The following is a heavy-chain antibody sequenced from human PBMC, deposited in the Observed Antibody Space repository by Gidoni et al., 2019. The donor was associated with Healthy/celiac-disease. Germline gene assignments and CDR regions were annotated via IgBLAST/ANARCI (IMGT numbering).Heavy chain of an antibody. CDR2: MSGSGGST. CDR3: AKENWNDYYYGMDV. J-gene: IGHJ6*02. Sequence: EVQLLESGGGLVQPGGSLRLSCSASGFTFSSYAMSWVRQAPGKGLEWVAAMSGSGGSTYYADSVKGRFTISRDNAKNTLYLQMNSLRAEDTAVYYCAKENWNDYYYGMDVWGQGTTVTVSS. D-gene: IGHD1-1*01. V-gene: IGHV3-23*01. CDR1: GFTFSSYA.